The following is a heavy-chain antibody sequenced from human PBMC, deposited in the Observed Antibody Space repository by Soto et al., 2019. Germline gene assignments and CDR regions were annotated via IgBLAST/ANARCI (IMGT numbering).Heavy chain of an antibody. CDR3: ARDRYPNYPPDAFDI. Sequence: GGSLRLSCAASGFTLSSNGMHWVRQAPGKGLEWVAFIWYDGSDKYYADSVKGRFTISRDNSKNTLYLQMNSLRAEDTTVYYCARDRYPNYPPDAFDIWGQGTLVTVSS. V-gene: IGHV3-33*01. J-gene: IGHJ3*02. CDR1: GFTLSSNG. CDR2: IWYDGSDK. D-gene: IGHD4-4*01.